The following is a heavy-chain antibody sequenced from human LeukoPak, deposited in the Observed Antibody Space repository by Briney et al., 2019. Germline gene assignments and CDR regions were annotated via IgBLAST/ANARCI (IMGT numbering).Heavy chain of an antibody. V-gene: IGHV3-74*01. D-gene: IGHD3-22*01. CDR1: VFTFCSDW. CDR3: ARVRTPFLYYDSSGPEI. Sequence: GGSLRLSCAASVFTFCSDWMHCVREAPGEGLWCVSRIYIDVGGASSAHSVRGGFTTSRDNTKSTLYLQMNTLRAEDTAVYYCARVRTPFLYYDSSGPEIWGQGTLVTASS. CDR2: IYIDVGGA. J-gene: IGHJ4*02.